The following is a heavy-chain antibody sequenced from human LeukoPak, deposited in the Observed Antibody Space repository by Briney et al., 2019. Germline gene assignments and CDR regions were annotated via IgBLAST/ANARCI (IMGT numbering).Heavy chain of an antibody. CDR2: INPSGGTT. Sequence: GASVKVSCKASGYTFTGYYMHWVRQAPGQGLEWMGIINPSGGTTSYAQKFQGRVTMTRDTSMSTVYMELSSLRSEDTAVYYCARSAYLYYYDSSGSPRSLYLDYWGQGTLVTVSS. J-gene: IGHJ4*02. D-gene: IGHD3-22*01. CDR3: ARSAYLYYYDSSGSPRSLYLDY. V-gene: IGHV1-46*01. CDR1: GYTFTGYY.